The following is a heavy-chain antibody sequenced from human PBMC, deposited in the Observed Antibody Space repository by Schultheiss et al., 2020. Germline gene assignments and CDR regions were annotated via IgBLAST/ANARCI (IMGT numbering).Heavy chain of an antibody. V-gene: IGHV3-21*04. D-gene: IGHD3-22*01. J-gene: IGHJ3*02. CDR3: AKGYYYDSSALVAFDI. CDR2: ISSSDSYI. CDR1: GFTFISNT. Sequence: GGSLRLSCAASGFTFISNTMNWVRQAPGKGLEWVSSISSSDSYIYYADSVKGRFTISRDNSKNTLYLQMNSLRAEDTAVYYCAKGYYYDSSALVAFDIWGQGTMVTVSS.